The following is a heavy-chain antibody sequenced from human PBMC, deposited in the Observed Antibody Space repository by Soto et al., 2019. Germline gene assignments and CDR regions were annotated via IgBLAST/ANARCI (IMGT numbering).Heavy chain of an antibody. J-gene: IGHJ6*02. D-gene: IGHD1-7*01. CDR1: GFTFSSYG. Sequence: QVQLVESGGGVVQPGRSLRLSCAASGFTFSSYGMHWVRQAPGKGLEWVAVISYDGSNKYYADSVKGRFTISRDNSKNTMYLQMNSLRAEDTAVYYCAKHGITGTTENYYYGMDVWCQGTTVTVSS. V-gene: IGHV3-30*18. CDR2: ISYDGSNK. CDR3: AKHGITGTTENYYYGMDV.